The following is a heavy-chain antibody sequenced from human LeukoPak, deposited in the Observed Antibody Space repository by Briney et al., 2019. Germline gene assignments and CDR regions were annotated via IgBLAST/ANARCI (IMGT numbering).Heavy chain of an antibody. CDR2: INPNSGVT. D-gene: IGHD2-15*01. J-gene: IGHJ3*02. Sequence: ASVKVSCKASGYTFTGYYMHWVRQAPGQGLEWMGWINPNSGVTNHAQKFQGRVTMTRDTSISTAYMELSRLRSDDTAVYYCARLDIVVVVAATQDAFDIWGQGTMVTVSS. CDR3: ARLDIVVVVAATQDAFDI. V-gene: IGHV1-2*02. CDR1: GYTFTGYY.